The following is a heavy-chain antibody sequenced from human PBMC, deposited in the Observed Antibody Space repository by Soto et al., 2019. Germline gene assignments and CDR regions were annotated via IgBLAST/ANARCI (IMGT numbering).Heavy chain of an antibody. J-gene: IGHJ3*01. D-gene: IGHD1-1*01. CDR3: ARDWGTGGL. CDR1: GDSVTSSSYY. CDR2: VYYTGST. Sequence: PSETLSLTCTVSGDSVTSSSYYWSWIRQPPGKGLEWLGYVYYTGSTNYNPSLMSRVTISVDTSKNQFSLKLRSVTTADTAVYYCARDWGTGGLWGQGTMVTVSS. V-gene: IGHV4-61*01.